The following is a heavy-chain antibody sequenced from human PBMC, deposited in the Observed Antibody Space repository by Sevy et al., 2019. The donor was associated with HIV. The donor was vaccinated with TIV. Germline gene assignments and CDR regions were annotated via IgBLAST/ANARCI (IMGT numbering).Heavy chain of an antibody. V-gene: IGHV3-7*03. J-gene: IGHJ4*02. D-gene: IGHD3-3*01. CDR2: IKQDGGEK. Sequence: GGSLRLSCAASGFTFSNYWMSWVRQAPGKGLEWVANIKQDGGEKYYVDSVKGRFTISRDNAKNSLYLQMDSLRAEDAALYYCARYDFWSGFNDYFDSWGQGTLVTVSS. CDR1: GFTFSNYW. CDR3: ARYDFWSGFNDYFDS.